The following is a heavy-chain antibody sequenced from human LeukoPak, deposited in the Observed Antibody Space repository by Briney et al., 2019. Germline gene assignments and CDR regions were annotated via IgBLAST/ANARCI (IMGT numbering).Heavy chain of an antibody. D-gene: IGHD2-8*01. CDR1: GYSFTNYW. J-gene: IGHJ6*03. Sequence: GESLKISXTVSGYSFTNYWIGWVRQMPGKGLEWMGIIYPGDSDTRYSPSFEGQVTMSVDKSISTAYLQWSSLKASDTAVYHCARHGSPHAPGVNYYYYMDVWGKGTTVTVS. CDR2: IYPGDSDT. V-gene: IGHV5-51*01. CDR3: ARHGSPHAPGVNYYYYMDV.